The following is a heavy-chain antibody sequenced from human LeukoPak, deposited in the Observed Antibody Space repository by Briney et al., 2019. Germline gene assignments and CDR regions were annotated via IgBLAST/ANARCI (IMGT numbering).Heavy chain of an antibody. CDR2: INHSGST. J-gene: IGHJ4*02. CDR3: ARVEIAVSLRFDY. V-gene: IGHV4-34*01. CDR1: GGSFSGYY. D-gene: IGHD5-24*01. Sequence: PSETLSLTCAVYGGSFSGYYWSWIRQPPGKGLEWIGEINHSGSTNYNPSLKSRVTISVDTSKNQFSLKLSSVTAADTGVYYCARVEIAVSLRFDYWGQGTLVTVSS.